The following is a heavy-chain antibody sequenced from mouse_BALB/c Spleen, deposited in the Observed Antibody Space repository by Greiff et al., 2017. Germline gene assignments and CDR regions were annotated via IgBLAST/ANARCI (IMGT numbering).Heavy chain of an antibody. CDR3: ARGDYYGSSLYYLDY. Sequence: QVQLKESGAELVRPGVSVKISCKGSGYTFTDYAMHWVKQSHAKSLEWIGVISTYYGDASYNQKFKGKATMTVDKSSSTAYMELARLTSEDSAIYYCARGDYYGSSLYYLDYWGQGTTLTVAS. V-gene: IGHV1S137*01. D-gene: IGHD1-1*01. CDR1: GYTFTDYA. CDR2: ISTYYGDA. J-gene: IGHJ2*01.